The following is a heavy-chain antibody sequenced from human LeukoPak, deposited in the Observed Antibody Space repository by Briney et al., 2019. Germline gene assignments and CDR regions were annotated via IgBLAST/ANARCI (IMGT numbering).Heavy chain of an antibody. CDR1: GGSISSGNVY. J-gene: IGHJ3*02. CDR2: IYTSGST. V-gene: IGHV4-61*02. CDR3: ARDRGYGSGSYWSYAFDI. Sequence: SETLSLTCTVSGGSISSGNVYWNWVRQPAGKGLEWIGRIYTSGSTNYNPSLKSRVTMSVDTSKNQFSLKLSSVTAADTAVYYCARDRGYGSGSYWSYAFDIWGQGTMVTVSS. D-gene: IGHD3-10*01.